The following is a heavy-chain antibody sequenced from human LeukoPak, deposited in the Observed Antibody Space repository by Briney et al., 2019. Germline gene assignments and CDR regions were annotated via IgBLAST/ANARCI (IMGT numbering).Heavy chain of an antibody. V-gene: IGHV3-30*04. Sequence: GGSLRLSCAASGFTFSSYAMHWVRQAPGKGLEWVAVISYDGSNKYYADSVKGRFTISRDNSKNTLYLQMNSLRAEDTAVYYCAKVPLVRGINGMDVWGQGTTVTVSS. CDR1: GFTFSSYA. CDR3: AKVPLVRGINGMDV. J-gene: IGHJ6*02. D-gene: IGHD3-10*01. CDR2: ISYDGSNK.